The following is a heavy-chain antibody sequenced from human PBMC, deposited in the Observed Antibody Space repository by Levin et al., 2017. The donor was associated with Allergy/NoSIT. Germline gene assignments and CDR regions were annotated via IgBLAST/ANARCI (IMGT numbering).Heavy chain of an antibody. V-gene: IGHV1-2*02. Sequence: GESLKISCKASGYTFTGYYMHWVRQAPGQGLEWMGWINPNSGGTNYAQKFQGRVTMTRDTSISTAYMELSRLRSDDTAVYYCARGSGYSGYDSDYWGQGTLVTVSS. J-gene: IGHJ4*02. CDR2: INPNSGGT. CDR3: ARGSGYSGYDSDY. D-gene: IGHD5-12*01. CDR1: GYTFTGYY.